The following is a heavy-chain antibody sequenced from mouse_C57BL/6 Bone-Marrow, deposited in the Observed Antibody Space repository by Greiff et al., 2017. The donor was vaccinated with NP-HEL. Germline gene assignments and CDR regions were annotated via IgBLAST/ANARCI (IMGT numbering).Heavy chain of an antibody. CDR2: IYPGDGDT. V-gene: IGHV1-80*01. D-gene: IGHD1-1*01. J-gene: IGHJ2*01. CDR1: GYAFSSYW. Sequence: QVQLQQSGAELVKPGASVKISCKASGYAFSSYWMNWVKQRPGKGLEWIGQIYPGDGDTNYNGKFKGKATLTADKSSSTAYMQLSSLTSEDSAVYFCARGYYGRSLCYWGQGTTLTVSS. CDR3: ARGYYGRSLCY.